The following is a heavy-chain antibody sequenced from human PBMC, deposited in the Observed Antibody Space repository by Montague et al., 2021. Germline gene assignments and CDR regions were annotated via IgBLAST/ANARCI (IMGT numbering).Heavy chain of an antibody. CDR2: IKPDGSEQ. V-gene: IGHV3-7*04. Sequence: SLRLSCAASGFTFGNYWMSLFRQVPGKGLEWVANIKPDGSEQYYLDSVKGRFTISRDNAKNSLNLQMNSLRDEDTAVYFCARGAAYWGQGTLVTVS. CDR1: GFTFGNYW. CDR3: ARGAAY. J-gene: IGHJ4*02.